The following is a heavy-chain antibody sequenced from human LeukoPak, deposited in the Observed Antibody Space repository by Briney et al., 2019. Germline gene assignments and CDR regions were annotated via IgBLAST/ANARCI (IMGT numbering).Heavy chain of an antibody. CDR3: ARGAAAGRTFDY. J-gene: IGHJ4*02. Sequence: PGGSLRLSCAASGFTFSSYSMNWVRQAPGKGLEGVSSISSSSSYIYYADSVKGRFTISRDNAKNSLYLQMNSLRAEDTAVYYCARGAAAGRTFDYWAREPWSPSPQ. D-gene: IGHD6-13*01. V-gene: IGHV3-21*01. CDR1: GFTFSSYS. CDR2: ISSSSSYI.